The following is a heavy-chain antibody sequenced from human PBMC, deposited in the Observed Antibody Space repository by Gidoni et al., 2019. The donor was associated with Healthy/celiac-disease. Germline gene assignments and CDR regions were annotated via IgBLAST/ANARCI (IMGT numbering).Heavy chain of an antibody. Sequence: QVQLVESGGGVVQPGRSLRLSCAASGFTFSSYGMHWVRQAPGKGLEWVAVISYDGSKKYYADSVKGRFTISRDNSKNTLYLQMNSLRAEDTAVYYWAKAGGGGVDTAMAGDYWGQGTLVTVSS. CDR2: ISYDGSKK. J-gene: IGHJ4*02. V-gene: IGHV3-30*18. D-gene: IGHD5-18*01. CDR1: GFTFSSYG. CDR3: AKAGGGGVDTAMAGDY.